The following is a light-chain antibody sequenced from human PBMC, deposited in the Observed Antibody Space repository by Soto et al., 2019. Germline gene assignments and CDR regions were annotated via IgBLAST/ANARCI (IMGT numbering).Light chain of an antibody. V-gene: IGLV2-14*01. CDR1: SSDVGGYNY. CDR2: DVS. J-gene: IGLJ1*01. Sequence: QSVLTRPASVSGSPGESITISCTGTSSDVGGYNYVSWYQQHPGKAHKLMIYDVSNRPSGVSNRFSGSKSGNTASLTISGLQAEDEADYYCGSYTSSSTLVVFGTGTKVTVL. CDR3: GSYTSSSTLVV.